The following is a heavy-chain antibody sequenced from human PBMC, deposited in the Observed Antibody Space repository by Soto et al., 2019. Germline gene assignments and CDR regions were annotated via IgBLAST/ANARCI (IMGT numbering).Heavy chain of an antibody. D-gene: IGHD1-1*01. CDR3: AKGAYPGTRAPHRFAFEI. CDR2: SSDDGNYN. Sequence: QVQLVESGGGVVQPGGSLRLSCAASGFTFSSYGMHWVRQAPGKGLEWVAVSSDDGNYNYYAESVRGRFTISRENSKNTIYLQLNSPRADDAAVYYCAKGAYPGTRAPHRFAFEIWGQGTVVTVSS. V-gene: IGHV3-30*18. J-gene: IGHJ3*02. CDR1: GFTFSSYG.